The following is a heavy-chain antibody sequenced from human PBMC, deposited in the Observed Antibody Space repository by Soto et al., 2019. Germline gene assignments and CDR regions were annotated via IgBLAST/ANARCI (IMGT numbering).Heavy chain of an antibody. Sequence: EVQLVESGGGLVKPGGSLRLSCAASGFTFSNAWMSWVRQAPGKGLEWVGGIKSKTDGGTTDYAAPVKGRFTISRDDSKNTLYLQMNSLKTEDTAVYYCTTDPLIAARPSKKNWGQGTLVTVSS. V-gene: IGHV3-15*01. J-gene: IGHJ4*02. CDR3: TTDPLIAARPSKKN. D-gene: IGHD6-6*01. CDR1: GFTFSNAW. CDR2: IKSKTDGGTT.